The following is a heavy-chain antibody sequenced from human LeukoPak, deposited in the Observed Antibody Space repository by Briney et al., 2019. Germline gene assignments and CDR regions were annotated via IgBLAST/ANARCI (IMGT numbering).Heavy chain of an antibody. V-gene: IGHV1-2*02. CDR1: GYTFTGYY. D-gene: IGHD6-13*01. J-gene: IGHJ5*02. CDR3: ARAASIAGGETPTFDP. CDR2: INPNSGGT. Sequence: ASVKVSCKASGYTFTGYYMHWVRQAPGQGLEWMGWINPNSGGTNYAQKFQGRVTMTRDTSISTAYMELSRLRSDDTAVYYCARAASIAGGETPTFDPWGQGTLVTVSS.